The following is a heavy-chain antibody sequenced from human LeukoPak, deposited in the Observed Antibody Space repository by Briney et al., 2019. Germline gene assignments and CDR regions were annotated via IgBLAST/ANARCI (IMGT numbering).Heavy chain of an antibody. Sequence: PSETLSLTCIVSGGSISSHYWSWIRQSPGKGLAWFGYVYYRGDTKYNSSLRSRVTISKDTSKNQFSLRLSSVTAADTAIYYCSRAIVAPGGYWFDSWGQGTLVSVSS. CDR3: SRAIVAPGGYWFDS. J-gene: IGHJ5*01. D-gene: IGHD2-8*02. CDR2: VYYRGDT. V-gene: IGHV4-59*11. CDR1: GGSISSHY.